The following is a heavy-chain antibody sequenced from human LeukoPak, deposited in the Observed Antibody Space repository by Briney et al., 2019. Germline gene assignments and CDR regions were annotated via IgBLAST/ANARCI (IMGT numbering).Heavy chain of an antibody. V-gene: IGHV3-30*03. J-gene: IGHJ3*02. D-gene: IGHD3-22*01. CDR2: ISYDGSNK. Sequence: GGSLRLSCAASGFTFSSYGMHWVRQAPGKGLEWVAVISYDGSNKYYADSVKGRFTISRDNSKNTLYLQMNSLRAEDTAVYYCAIYYDSSGYETMNAFDIWGQGTMVTVSS. CDR3: AIYYDSSGYETMNAFDI. CDR1: GFTFSSYG.